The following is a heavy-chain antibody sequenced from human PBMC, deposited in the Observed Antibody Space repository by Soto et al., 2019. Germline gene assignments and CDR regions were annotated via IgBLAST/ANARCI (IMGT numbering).Heavy chain of an antibody. V-gene: IGHV5-51*01. D-gene: IGHD3-9*01. Sequence: GESLKISCQGSGYNFTNYWIGWVRQVPGKGLEWMGFIYPGDSDTRYSPSFQGQVTISADKSISTAYLQWSSLKASDTAMYYCARHYDILTGYYDYYYYGMDVWGQGTTVTVSS. CDR3: ARHYDILTGYYDYYYYGMDV. CDR2: IYPGDSDT. CDR1: GYNFTNYW. J-gene: IGHJ6*02.